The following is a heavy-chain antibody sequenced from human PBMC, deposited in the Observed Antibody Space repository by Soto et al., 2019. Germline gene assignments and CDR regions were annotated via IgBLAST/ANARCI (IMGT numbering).Heavy chain of an antibody. CDR3: TTSRDWAFDL. V-gene: IGHV3-7*05. CDR2: IKPDGSEE. Sequence: EEQLVASGGGLVQPGGSLRLSCATSGFTFSNYWMTWVRQAPGKGLEWVAHIKPDGSEEQYVDSLKGRFTVSRDNAQNSLYLQMNNLRVEDTAVYYCTTSRDWAFDLWGPGTMVTV. CDR1: GFTFSNYW. J-gene: IGHJ3*01. D-gene: IGHD3-9*01.